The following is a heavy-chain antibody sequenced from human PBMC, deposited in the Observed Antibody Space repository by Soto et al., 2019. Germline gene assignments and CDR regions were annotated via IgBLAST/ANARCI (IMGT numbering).Heavy chain of an antibody. Sequence: ASVKVSCKASGYTFTGYYMHWVRQAPGQGLEWMGWINPNSGGTNYAQKFQGWVTMTRDTSISTAYMELSRLRSDDTAVYYCARDGATAAPPVRGSYGMDVWGQGTTVTVSS. CDR2: INPNSGGT. J-gene: IGHJ6*02. V-gene: IGHV1-2*04. D-gene: IGHD6-6*01. CDR1: GYTFTGYY. CDR3: ARDGATAAPPVRGSYGMDV.